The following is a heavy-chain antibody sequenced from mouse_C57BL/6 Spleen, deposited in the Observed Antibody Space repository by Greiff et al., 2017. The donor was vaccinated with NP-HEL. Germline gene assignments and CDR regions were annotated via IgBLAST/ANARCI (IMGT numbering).Heavy chain of an antibody. Sequence: EVHLVESGGGLVQPGGSLKLSCAASGFTFSDYYMYWVRQTPEKRLEWVAYISNGGGSTYYPDTVKGRFTISRDNAKNTLYLQMSRLKSEDTAMYYCARIGGDGGDFDYWGQGTTLTVSS. CDR3: ARIGGDGGDFDY. V-gene: IGHV5-12*01. D-gene: IGHD1-1*02. J-gene: IGHJ2*01. CDR1: GFTFSDYY. CDR2: ISNGGGST.